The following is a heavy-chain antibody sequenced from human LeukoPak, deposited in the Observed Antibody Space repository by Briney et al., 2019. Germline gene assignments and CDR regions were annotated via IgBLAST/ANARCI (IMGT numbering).Heavy chain of an antibody. J-gene: IGHJ3*02. CDR3: ARDEANQMSSGWYFWAFDI. V-gene: IGHV4-4*07. CDR1: GGSFSGYY. Sequence: SETLSLTCAVYGGSFSGYYWSWIRQPAGKGLEWIGRIYTSGSTNYNPSLKSRVTMSVDTSKNQFSLKLSSVTAADTAVYYCARDEANQMSSGWYFWAFDIWGQGTMVTVSS. CDR2: IYTSGST. D-gene: IGHD6-19*01.